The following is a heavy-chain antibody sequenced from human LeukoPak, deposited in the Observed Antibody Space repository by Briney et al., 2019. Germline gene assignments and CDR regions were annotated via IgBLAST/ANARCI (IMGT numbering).Heavy chain of an antibody. CDR3: ASARAPPWGYYDYVWGSYRRLDY. V-gene: IGHV4-4*07. D-gene: IGHD3-16*02. CDR2: IYTSGST. Sequence: SETLSLTCTVSGGSISSYYWSWIRQPAGKGLEWIGRIYTSGSTNYNPSLKSRVTMSVDTSKNQFSLKLSSVTAADTAVYYCASARAPPWGYYDYVWGSYRRLDYWGQGTLVTVSS. J-gene: IGHJ4*02. CDR1: GGSISSYY.